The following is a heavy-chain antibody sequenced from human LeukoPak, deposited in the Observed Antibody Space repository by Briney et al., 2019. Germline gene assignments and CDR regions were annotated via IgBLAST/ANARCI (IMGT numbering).Heavy chain of an antibody. V-gene: IGHV3-30-3*01. CDR3: AREKVATPRGAFDI. CDR1: GFTFSTYA. J-gene: IGHJ3*02. Sequence: GGSLRLSCAASGFTFSTYAMHWVRQAPGKGLEWVAVISYDGSNRYYADSMKGRFTISRDHSKNNLYLQMNSLRADDTAVYYCAREKVATPRGAFDIWGQGTMVTVSS. D-gene: IGHD5-12*01. CDR2: ISYDGSNR.